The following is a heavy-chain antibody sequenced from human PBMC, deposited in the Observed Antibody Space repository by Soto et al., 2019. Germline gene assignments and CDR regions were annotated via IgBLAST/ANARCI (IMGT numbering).Heavy chain of an antibody. CDR3: ARDRSVDGSSGLDH. CDR1: GYTFTAYY. J-gene: IGHJ5*02. V-gene: IGHV1-46*03. D-gene: IGHD3-10*01. Sequence: EASVKVSCKASGYTFTAYYMHWVRQAPGQGLEWMGIINLIAGSTTYALNFQDRVTMTRDTSTSTVYMQLSSLRSDDTAVYFCARDRSVDGSSGLDHWGQGTLVTVSS. CDR2: INLIAGST.